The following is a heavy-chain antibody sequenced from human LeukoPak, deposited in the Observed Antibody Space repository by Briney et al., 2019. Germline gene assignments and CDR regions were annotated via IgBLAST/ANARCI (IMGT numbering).Heavy chain of an antibody. J-gene: IGHJ6*03. Sequence: SVKVSCKASGGTFSSYAISWVRQAPGQGLEWMGGIIPIFGTANYAQKFQGRVTITADETTSTAYMELSSLRSKDTAVYYCASFLKHYYYYYMDVWGKGTTVTVSS. CDR3: ASFLKHYYYYYMDV. CDR1: GGTFSSYA. CDR2: IIPIFGTA. V-gene: IGHV1-69*13.